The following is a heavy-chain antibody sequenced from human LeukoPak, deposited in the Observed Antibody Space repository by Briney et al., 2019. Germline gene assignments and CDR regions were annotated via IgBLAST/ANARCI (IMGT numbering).Heavy chain of an antibody. CDR3: AKDRKWLLLFDY. Sequence: PGGSLRLSCAASGFTFSSYRMNWVRQAPGKGLEWVSSISSSSSYIYYADSVKGRFTISRDNAKNSLYLQMNSLRAEDTAVYYCAKDRKWLLLFDYWGQGTLVTVSS. V-gene: IGHV3-21*04. CDR1: GFTFSSYR. D-gene: IGHD3-22*01. CDR2: ISSSSSYI. J-gene: IGHJ4*02.